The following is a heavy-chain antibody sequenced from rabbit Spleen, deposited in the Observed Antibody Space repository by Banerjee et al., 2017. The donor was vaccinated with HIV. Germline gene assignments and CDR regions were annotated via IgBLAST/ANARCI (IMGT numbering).Heavy chain of an antibody. CDR3: ARDTSSSFSSYGMDL. CDR1: GVSFSSNSY. V-gene: IGHV1S40*01. CDR2: IDTGSSGFT. D-gene: IGHD1-1*01. J-gene: IGHJ6*01. Sequence: LVEYGGDLVQPGASLTLTCTASGVSFSSNSYMCWVRQAPGKGLEWIACIDTGSSGFTYFASWAKGRFTISKTSSTTVTLQMTSLTAADTATYFCARDTSSSFSSYGMDLWGPGTLVTVS.